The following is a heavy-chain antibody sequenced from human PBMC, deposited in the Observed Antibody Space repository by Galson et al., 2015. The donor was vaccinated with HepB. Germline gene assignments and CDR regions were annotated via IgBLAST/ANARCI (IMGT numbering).Heavy chain of an antibody. V-gene: IGHV1-18*01. J-gene: IGHJ5*02. CDR2: ISAYNGNT. Sequence: SVKVSCKASGYTFTSYGISWVRQAPGQGLEWMGWISAYNGNTNYAQKLQGRVTMTTDTSTSTAYMELRSLRSDDTAVYYCARDPRDIVVVPAAISWFDPWGQGTLVTVSS. D-gene: IGHD2-2*01. CDR3: ARDPRDIVVVPAAISWFDP. CDR1: GYTFTSYG.